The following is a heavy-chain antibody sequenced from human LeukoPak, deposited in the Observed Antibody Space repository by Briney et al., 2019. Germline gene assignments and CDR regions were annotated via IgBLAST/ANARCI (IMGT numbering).Heavy chain of an antibody. CDR3: ARDRSSGWYPLDY. D-gene: IGHD6-13*01. V-gene: IGHV1-46*01. CDR1: GYIFTNYY. CDR2: INPSGGST. J-gene: IGHJ4*02. Sequence: GASVKVSCKASGYIFTNYYMHWVRQAPGQGLEWMGIINPSGGSTSYAQKFQGRVTMITDSPTSTVYLELSSLRSEDTAMYYCARDRSSGWYPLDYWGQGTLVTVSS.